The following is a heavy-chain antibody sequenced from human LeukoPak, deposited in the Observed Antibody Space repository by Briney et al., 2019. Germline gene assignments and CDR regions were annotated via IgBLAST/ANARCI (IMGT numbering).Heavy chain of an antibody. D-gene: IGHD2-2*01. CDR3: ARDRGVVIPFDY. CDR1: GGSISSGSYY. Sequence: SQTLSLTCTVSGGSISSGSYYWNWIRQPPGKGLEWIGYIYDSGETYYNPSLKSRVIISLDTSKNQFYLRLSSVTASDTAVYYCARDRGVVIPFDYWGQGTLVTVSS. CDR2: IYDSGET. V-gene: IGHV4-30-4*08. J-gene: IGHJ4*02.